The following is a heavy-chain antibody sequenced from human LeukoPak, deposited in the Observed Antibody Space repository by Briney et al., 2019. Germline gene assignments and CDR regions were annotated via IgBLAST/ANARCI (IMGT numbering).Heavy chain of an antibody. CDR1: GGSISNYY. CDR2: IYYSGST. CDR3: ARTVSGSSDTDNFDY. V-gene: IGHV4-59*01. D-gene: IGHD1-26*01. J-gene: IGHJ4*02. Sequence: SETLSLTCTVSGGSISNYYWSWIRQPPGKGLEWIGYIYYSGSTNYNPALKSRVTISVDTSKNQFSLKLRSVTAADTAVYYCARTVSGSSDTDNFDYWGQGTLVTVSP.